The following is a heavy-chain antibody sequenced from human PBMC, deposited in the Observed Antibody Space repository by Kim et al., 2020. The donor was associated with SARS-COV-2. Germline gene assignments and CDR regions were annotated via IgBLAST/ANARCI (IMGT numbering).Heavy chain of an antibody. D-gene: IGHD6-19*01. V-gene: IGHV3-30*03. CDR1: GFTFSSYG. CDR2: ISYDGSNK. CDR3: ASCSSGWYDY. Sequence: GGSLRLSCAASGFTFSSYGMHWVRQAPGKGLEWVAVISYDGSNKYYADSVKGRFTISRDNSKNTLYLQMNSLRAEDTAVYYCASCSSGWYDYWGQGTLVTVSS. J-gene: IGHJ4*02.